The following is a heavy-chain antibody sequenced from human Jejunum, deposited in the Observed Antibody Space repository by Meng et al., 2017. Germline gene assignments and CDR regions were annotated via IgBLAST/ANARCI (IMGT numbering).Heavy chain of an antibody. V-gene: IGHV3-23*01. J-gene: IGHJ4*02. D-gene: IGHD5-12*01. CDR3: VKVACSDYDPLQADS. Sequence: GESLKISCAASGFIFSSHAMSWVRRAPGKGLEWVYSISRSGGSTDYADPVKGRFTISRVQSKNSMFLQMNSQRAEDTAVYYCVKVACSDYDPLQADSWGQGTLVTVSS. CDR2: ISRSGGST. CDR1: GFIFSSHA.